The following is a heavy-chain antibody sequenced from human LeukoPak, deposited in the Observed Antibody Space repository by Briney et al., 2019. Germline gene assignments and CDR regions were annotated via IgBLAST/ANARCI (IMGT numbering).Heavy chain of an antibody. CDR3: AKAGVRFLEWLHRPYYFDY. CDR1: GFTFRNYA. V-gene: IGHV3-23*01. J-gene: IGHJ4*02. CDR2: ISSNSDST. D-gene: IGHD3-3*01. Sequence: GGSVRLSCAASGFTFRNYAMSWVRQAPGKGFEWVSAISSNSDSTYYADSVKGRFTISRDTATNTLYLQMNSLRAEDTAVYYCAKAGVRFLEWLHRPYYFDYWGQGTLVTVSS.